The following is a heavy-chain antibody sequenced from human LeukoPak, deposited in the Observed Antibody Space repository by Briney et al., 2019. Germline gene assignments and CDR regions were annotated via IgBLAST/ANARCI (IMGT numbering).Heavy chain of an antibody. V-gene: IGHV3-53*01. J-gene: IGHJ4*02. Sequence: GGSLRLSCAASGFIVSDDYISWVRQTPGKGLEWVSVIYSGGATFYADSVKGRFTIPRDNSKNTVHLQMNSLRAEDTAVYYCASGGKYCTGGACYGDWGQGTLVTVSS. CDR3: ASGGKYCTGGACYGD. CDR2: IYSGGAT. D-gene: IGHD2-8*02. CDR1: GFIVSDDY.